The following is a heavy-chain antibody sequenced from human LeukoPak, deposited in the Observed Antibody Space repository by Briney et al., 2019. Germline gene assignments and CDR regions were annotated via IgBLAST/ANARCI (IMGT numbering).Heavy chain of an antibody. Sequence: RPSETLSLTCTVSGGSISSGGYYWSWIRQHPGKGLEWIGYVYYSGSTYYNPSLKSRVTISVDTSKNQFSLKLSSVTAADTAVYYCARYYCSSTSCYAFDYWGQGTLVTVSS. D-gene: IGHD2-2*01. J-gene: IGHJ4*02. V-gene: IGHV4-30-4*01. CDR1: GGSISSGGYY. CDR3: ARYYCSSTSCYAFDY. CDR2: VYYSGST.